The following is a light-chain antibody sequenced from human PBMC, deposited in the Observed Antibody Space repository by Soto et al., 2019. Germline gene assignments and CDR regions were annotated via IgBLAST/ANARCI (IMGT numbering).Light chain of an antibody. CDR3: SSHTRGSTRV. Sequence: QSVLTQPASVSVSPGQSIAISCTGTNGDVGGYDYVSWYQQHPDKAPKLMIYEVTNRPSWVSNRFSGSKSGNTASLTISGLQPEDEADYYCSSHTRGSTRVFGSGTKVTVL. V-gene: IGLV2-14*01. CDR2: EVT. J-gene: IGLJ1*01. CDR1: NGDVGGYDY.